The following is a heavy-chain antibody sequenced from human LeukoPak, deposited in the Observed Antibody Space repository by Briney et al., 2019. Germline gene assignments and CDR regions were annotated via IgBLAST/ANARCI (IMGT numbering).Heavy chain of an antibody. V-gene: IGHV3-30*18. CDR2: ISYDGSNK. CDR1: GFTFSSYW. D-gene: IGHD5-18*01. CDR3: AKSSAMATRGYFDY. J-gene: IGHJ4*02. Sequence: GGSLRLSCTASGFTFSSYWMSWVRQAPGKGLEWVAVISYDGSNKYYADSVKGRFTISRDNSKNTLYLQMNSLRAEDTAVYYCAKSSAMATRGYFDYWGQGTLVTVSS.